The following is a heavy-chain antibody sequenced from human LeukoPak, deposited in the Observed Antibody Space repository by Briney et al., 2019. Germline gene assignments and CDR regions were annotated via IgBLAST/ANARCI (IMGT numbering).Heavy chain of an antibody. CDR3: AREIPGNYFDY. Sequence: GGSLRLSCAASGFTFSSYAMHWVRQAPGKGLVWVSRINSDGSSTRYADSVKGRFTISRDNAKNTLYLQMNRLRAEDTAVYYCAREIPGNYFDYWGEGTLVTVSS. CDR2: INSDGSST. D-gene: IGHD1-26*01. J-gene: IGHJ4*02. V-gene: IGHV3-74*01. CDR1: GFTFSSYA.